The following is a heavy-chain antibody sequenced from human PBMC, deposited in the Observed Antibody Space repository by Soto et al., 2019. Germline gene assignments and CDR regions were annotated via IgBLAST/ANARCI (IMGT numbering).Heavy chain of an antibody. J-gene: IGHJ4*02. D-gene: IGHD5-12*01. Sequence: ASVRVSYNASGYNFTTCYMQWVRQAPGQGLEWMGIVNPNGGFTNYAQKFQGRVTMTRDTSTSTVYMELSSLKSEDTAVYYCARANRAWLQLDYWGQGTQVTVSS. CDR2: VNPNGGFT. CDR3: ARANRAWLQLDY. CDR1: GYNFTTCY. V-gene: IGHV1-46*01.